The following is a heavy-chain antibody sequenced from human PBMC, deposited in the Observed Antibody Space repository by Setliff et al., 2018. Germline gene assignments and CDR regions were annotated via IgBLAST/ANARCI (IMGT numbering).Heavy chain of an antibody. Sequence: GASVKVSCKASGGTFSNYGVSWVRQAPGQGLEWMGGTIPLFGTTDYAQKFHGRVTIIPDESTSTAYMELSSLRTEDSAVYYCAREGVDTRSSTDYRYYKDVWGKGTTVTVSS. J-gene: IGHJ6*03. CDR1: GGTFSNYG. CDR3: AREGVDTRSSTDYRYYKDV. CDR2: TIPLFGTT. D-gene: IGHD5-18*01. V-gene: IGHV1-69*13.